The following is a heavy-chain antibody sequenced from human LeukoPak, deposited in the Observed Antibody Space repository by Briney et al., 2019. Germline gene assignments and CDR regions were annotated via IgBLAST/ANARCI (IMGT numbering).Heavy chain of an antibody. CDR3: ARKSSSWSYFDY. Sequence: SVKVSCKASGGTFSSYAISWVRQAPGQGLEWMGGVIPIFGTANYAQKFQGRVTITADESTSTAYMELSSLRSEDTAVYYCARKSSSWSYFDYWGQGTLVTVSS. J-gene: IGHJ4*02. V-gene: IGHV1-69*13. D-gene: IGHD6-13*01. CDR1: GGTFSSYA. CDR2: VIPIFGTA.